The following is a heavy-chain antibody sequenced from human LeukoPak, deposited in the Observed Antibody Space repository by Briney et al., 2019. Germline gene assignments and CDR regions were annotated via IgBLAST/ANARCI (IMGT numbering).Heavy chain of an antibody. D-gene: IGHD4-17*01. CDR1: GFTFSSYG. Sequence: GGSLRLSCAASGFTFSSYGMHWVRQAPGKGLEWVAVIWYDGGNKYYADSVKGRFTISRDNSKNTLYLQMNSLRAEDTAVYYCAREYGDQYFDYWGQGTLVTVSS. V-gene: IGHV3-33*01. CDR3: AREYGDQYFDY. CDR2: IWYDGGNK. J-gene: IGHJ4*02.